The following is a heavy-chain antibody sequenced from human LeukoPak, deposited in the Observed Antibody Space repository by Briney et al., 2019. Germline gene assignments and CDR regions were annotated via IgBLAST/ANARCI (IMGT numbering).Heavy chain of an antibody. CDR2: ISSSGSTI. V-gene: IGHV3-48*03. D-gene: IGHD5-18*01. Sequence: GGSLRLSRAASGFTFSSYEMNWVRQAPGKGLEWVSYISSSGSTIYYADSVKGRFTISRDNAKKSLYLQMNSLRAEDTAVYYCARHLSGITGYTYGRGIDYWGQGTLLTVSS. CDR3: ARHLSGITGYTYGRGIDY. J-gene: IGHJ4*02. CDR1: GFTFSSYE.